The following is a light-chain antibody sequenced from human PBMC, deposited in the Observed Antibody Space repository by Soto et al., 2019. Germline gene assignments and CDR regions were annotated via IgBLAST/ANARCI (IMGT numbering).Light chain of an antibody. V-gene: IGLV2-23*01. CDR2: EAT. Sequence: QSALTQPASVSGSPGQSITISCTGSSSDFGSYNLVSWYQQHPGKVPKLIIYEATKRPSGISNRFSGSNSGSTASLTISGLQAEDEADYYCCSYVGATTYVFGTGTKPPS. J-gene: IGLJ1*01. CDR3: CSYVGATTYV. CDR1: SSDFGSYNL.